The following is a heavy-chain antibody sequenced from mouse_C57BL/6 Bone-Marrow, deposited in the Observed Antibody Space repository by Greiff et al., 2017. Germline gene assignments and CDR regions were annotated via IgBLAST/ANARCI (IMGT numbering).Heavy chain of an antibody. CDR1: GYTFTSYW. Sequence: VQLQQPGAELVKPGASVKLSCKASGYTFTSYWMHWVKQRPGQGLEWIGMIHPNSGSTNYNEKFKSKATLTVDKSSSTAYMQLSSLTSEDSAVYYCARSGAYYSNYVLFDYWGQGTTLTVSS. CDR3: ARSGAYYSNYVLFDY. D-gene: IGHD2-5*01. CDR2: IHPNSGST. V-gene: IGHV1-64*01. J-gene: IGHJ2*01.